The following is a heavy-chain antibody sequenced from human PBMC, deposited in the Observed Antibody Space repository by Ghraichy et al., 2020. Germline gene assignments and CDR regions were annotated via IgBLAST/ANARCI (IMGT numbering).Heavy chain of an antibody. D-gene: IGHD3-10*01. CDR1: GFTFYDYA. Sequence: GGSLRLSCAASGFTFYDYAMHWVRQAPGKGLEWVSGISWNSGRIGYADSVKGRFTISRDNAKNSLYLQMNSLRAEDTALYYCARYGSGTYPYWGQGTLVTVSS. CDR3: ARYGSGTYPY. J-gene: IGHJ4*02. CDR2: ISWNSGRI. V-gene: IGHV3-9*01.